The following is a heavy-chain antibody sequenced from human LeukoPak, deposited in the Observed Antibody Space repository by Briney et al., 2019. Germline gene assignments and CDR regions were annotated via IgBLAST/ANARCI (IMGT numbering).Heavy chain of an antibody. CDR3: ARALIVTSASCYMDV. V-gene: IGHV4-34*01. Sequence: KASETLSLTCAVFGGSFSGYYWSWIRQAPGKGLEWIGEINESGDTKYNPSLKSRVTISVDTSKNQFSLNVKSVTAADTAVYYCARALIVTSASCYMDVWGKGTTVTVSS. CDR2: INESGDT. D-gene: IGHD3-22*01. J-gene: IGHJ6*03. CDR1: GGSFSGYY.